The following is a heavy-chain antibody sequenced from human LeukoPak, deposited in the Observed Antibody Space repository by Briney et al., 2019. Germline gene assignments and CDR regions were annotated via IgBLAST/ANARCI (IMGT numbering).Heavy chain of an antibody. J-gene: IGHJ4*02. CDR2: ISGGGTT. Sequence: GGSLRLSCAASGFTFHNYAMSWVRQAPGKGLEWVSAISGGGTTYYADSVKGRFTISIDNSKNSLYLQMNSLRAEDTAVYYCAKAKEQWLVPSFDYWGQGTRVTVSS. V-gene: IGHV3-23*01. D-gene: IGHD6-19*01. CDR3: AKAKEQWLVPSFDY. CDR1: GFTFHNYA.